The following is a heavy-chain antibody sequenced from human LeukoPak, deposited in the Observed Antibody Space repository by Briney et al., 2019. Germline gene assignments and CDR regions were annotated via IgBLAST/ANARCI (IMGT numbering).Heavy chain of an antibody. CDR2: INPNSGGT. J-gene: IGHJ4*02. Sequence: ASVKVSCKASGYTFTGYYMHWVRQAPGQGLEWMGRINPNSGGTNYAQKFQGRVTMTRDTSISTAYMELSRLRSDDTAVYYCARGGYYYDSSGYTWGQGTLVTVSS. CDR3: ARGGYYYDSSGYT. D-gene: IGHD3-22*01. CDR1: GYTFTGYY. V-gene: IGHV1-2*06.